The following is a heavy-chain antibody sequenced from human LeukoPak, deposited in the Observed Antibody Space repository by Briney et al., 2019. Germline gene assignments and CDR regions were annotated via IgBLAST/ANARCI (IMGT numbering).Heavy chain of an antibody. CDR1: GFTFSSFA. Sequence: GGSLRLSCAAAGFTFSSFAMSWVRQAPGKGLEWVSVISSSSTYIYYADSVKGRFTISRDNSKNTLYLQMNSLRAEDTAVYYCAREDHAYSSSWYLHYWGQGTLVTVSS. J-gene: IGHJ4*02. V-gene: IGHV3-21*01. D-gene: IGHD6-13*01. CDR3: AREDHAYSSSWYLHY. CDR2: ISSSSTYI.